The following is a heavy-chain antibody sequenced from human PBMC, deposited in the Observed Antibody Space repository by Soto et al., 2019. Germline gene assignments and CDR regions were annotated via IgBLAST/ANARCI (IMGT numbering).Heavy chain of an antibody. CDR1: GFTVSSNY. CDR3: ARRRRYSSSPGYYYGMDV. V-gene: IGHV3-53*01. CDR2: IYSGGST. D-gene: IGHD6-6*01. Sequence: GSLRLSCAGSGFTVSSNYMSWVRQAQGKGLEWVSVIYSGGSTYYADSVKGRFTISRDNSKNTLYLQMNSLRAEDTAVYYCARRRRYSSSPGYYYGMDVWGQGTTVTVSS. J-gene: IGHJ6*02.